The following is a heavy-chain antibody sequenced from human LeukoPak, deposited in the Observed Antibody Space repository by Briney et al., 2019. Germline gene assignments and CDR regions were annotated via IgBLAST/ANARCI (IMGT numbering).Heavy chain of an antibody. D-gene: IGHD6-13*01. CDR1: GDSVSGYY. J-gene: IGHJ4*02. CDR3: ASLAAAGPRLFDY. CDR2: VYQTGHT. Sequence: PSETLSLTCSVSGDSVSGYYWSWIRQPPGKGLEWIGYVYQTGHTHYSPSLKSRVTVSLDTSRNKVSLRVSSVTAADTAVYYCASLAAAGPRLFDYWGQGTLVTVSS. V-gene: IGHV4-59*02.